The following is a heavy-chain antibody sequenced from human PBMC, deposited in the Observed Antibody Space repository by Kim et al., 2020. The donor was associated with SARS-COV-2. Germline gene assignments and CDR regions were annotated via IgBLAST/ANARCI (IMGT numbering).Heavy chain of an antibody. CDR2: IFWDGDT. CDR3: SRSQPTRGGTYAMDV. D-gene: IGHD3-10*01. J-gene: IGHJ6*02. V-gene: IGHV2-5*02. Sequence: SGPTLVNPTQTLTLTCTFSGFSLTTSGVGVGWIRQPPGKALEWLALIFWDGDTRYSPSLKTRLTITKDTSINQVVLTMTNMDPVDTGTYYCSRSQPTRGGTYAMDVWGQGTTVTVSS. CDR1: GFSLTTSGVG.